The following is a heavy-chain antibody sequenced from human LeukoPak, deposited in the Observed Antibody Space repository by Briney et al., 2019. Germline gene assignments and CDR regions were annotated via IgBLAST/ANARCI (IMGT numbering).Heavy chain of an antibody. D-gene: IGHD5-12*01. CDR3: ASLRPHSGYGYYFDY. J-gene: IGHJ4*02. V-gene: IGHV4-59*04. Sequence: TSETLSLTSTVSGGSLCSYYWSWIRQPPRKGLEWVGYIYYSGSTYYNPPLKSRDTISVDTSKNQFSPKLSSVTAADTAVYYCASLRPHSGYGYYFDYWGQGTLVTVSS. CDR1: GGSLCSYY. CDR2: IYYSGST.